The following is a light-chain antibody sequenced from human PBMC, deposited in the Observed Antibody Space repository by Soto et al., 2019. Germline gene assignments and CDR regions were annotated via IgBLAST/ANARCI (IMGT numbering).Light chain of an antibody. CDR1: SGDVGGYYY. CDR2: EVS. V-gene: IGLV2-14*01. CDR3: SSYTAGGTI. J-gene: IGLJ1*01. Sequence: QSALTQPASVSGSPGQSITISCTGTSGDVGGYYYVSWYQQLPGKAPKLMISEVSNRPSGVSNRSSGSKSGNTASLTISGLQAEDEADYYCSSYTAGGTIFGTGTKVTVL.